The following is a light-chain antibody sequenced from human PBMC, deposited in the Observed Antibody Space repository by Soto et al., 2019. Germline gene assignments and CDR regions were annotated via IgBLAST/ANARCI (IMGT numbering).Light chain of an antibody. J-gene: IGKJ3*01. CDR1: QDISNY. V-gene: IGKV1-33*01. CDR3: QQYKTT. CDR2: DAS. Sequence: DIQMTQSPSSLSASVGDRVTMTCQASQDISNYLNWYLQKPGKAPKLLIYDASNLETGAPSRFSGNGSGTEFTLTISSLQPDDVATYYCQQYKTTFGPGTKVDIK.